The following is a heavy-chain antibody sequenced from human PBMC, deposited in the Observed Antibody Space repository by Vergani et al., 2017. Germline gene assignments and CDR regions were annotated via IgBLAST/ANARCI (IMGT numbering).Heavy chain of an antibody. CDR2: ISNSGNTI. CDR3: ASYHRDYKNYPGTFDI. D-gene: IGHD4-11*01. Sequence: QVQLVESGGGLVKPGGSLRLSCAASGLSFSDHYMTCTPRAPGKGLEWVSYISNSGNTIEYADSVKGRFSIYRDNAKSSLFLQMDSLRAEDTAVYYCASYHRDYKNYPGTFDIWGQGSMVTVSS. J-gene: IGHJ3*02. CDR1: GLSFSDHY. V-gene: IGHV3-11*01.